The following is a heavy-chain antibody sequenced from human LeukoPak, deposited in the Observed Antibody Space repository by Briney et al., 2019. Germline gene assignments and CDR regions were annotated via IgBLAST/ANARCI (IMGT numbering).Heavy chain of an antibody. J-gene: IGHJ4*02. CDR3: AREQWLTYDFDY. CDR2: IRSDGNNK. Sequence: GGSLSLSCAASGFTSNNYGMHWVRQAPGKGLEWVAVIRSDGNNKYYVDSVKGRFTVSRDKSRNTLYLQMNSLRAEDTAVYYCAREQWLTYDFDYWGQGTLVTVSS. CDR1: GFTSNNYG. V-gene: IGHV3-33*01. D-gene: IGHD6-19*01.